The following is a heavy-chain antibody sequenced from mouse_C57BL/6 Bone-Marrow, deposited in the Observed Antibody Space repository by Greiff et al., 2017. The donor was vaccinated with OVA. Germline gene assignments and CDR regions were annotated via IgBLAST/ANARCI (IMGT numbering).Heavy chain of an antibody. J-gene: IGHJ4*01. V-gene: IGHV5-17*01. Sequence: EVKLVESGGGLVKPGGSLKLSCAASGFTFSDYGMHWVRQAPEKGLEWVAYISSGSSTIYYADTVKGRFTISRDNAKNTLFLQMTSLRSEDTAMYYCARIYYGNYEGVDYWGQGTSVTVSS. CDR3: ARIYYGNYEGVDY. CDR1: GFTFSDYG. CDR2: ISSGSSTI. D-gene: IGHD2-1*01.